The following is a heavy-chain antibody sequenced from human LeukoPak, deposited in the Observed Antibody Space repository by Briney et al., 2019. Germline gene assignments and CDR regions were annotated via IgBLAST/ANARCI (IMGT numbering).Heavy chain of an antibody. CDR2: ISGDGTFI. J-gene: IGHJ4*02. Sequence: GGSLRLSCAASGFTFTNFAVNWVRQAPGKGLERVSAISGDGTFIYYAGSVKGRFTISRDNSKSTGYLQMNSLRAEDTAIYYCARVDGSSLSRARFDYWGPGTLVTVSS. CDR1: GFTFTNFA. CDR3: ARVDGSSLSRARFDY. D-gene: IGHD6-6*01. V-gene: IGHV3-23*01.